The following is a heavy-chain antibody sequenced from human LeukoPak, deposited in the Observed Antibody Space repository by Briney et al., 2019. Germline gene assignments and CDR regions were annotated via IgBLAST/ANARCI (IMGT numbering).Heavy chain of an antibody. J-gene: IGHJ4*02. CDR2: ISYDGSNK. D-gene: IGHD3/OR15-3a*01. V-gene: IGHV3-30*18. CDR1: GLTFRSYG. CDR3: AKDAYTRDWPSIAE. Sequence: GGSLRLSCAASGLTFRSYGMHWARQAPGKGLEWVAVISYDGSNKYYADSVKGRFTISRDNSKNTLYLQMNSLRAEDTAVYYCAKDAYTRDWPSIAEWGQGTLVTVSS.